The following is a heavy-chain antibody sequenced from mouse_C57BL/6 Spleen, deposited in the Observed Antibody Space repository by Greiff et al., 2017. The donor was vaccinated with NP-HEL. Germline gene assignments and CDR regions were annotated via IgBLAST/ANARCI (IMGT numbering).Heavy chain of an antibody. J-gene: IGHJ3*01. CDR2: IYPGDGDT. D-gene: IGHD2-4*01. CDR3: ARGLYDYDSAWFAY. CDR1: GYAFSSYW. V-gene: IGHV1-80*01. Sequence: QVQLQQSGAELVKPGASVKISCKASGYAFSSYWMNWVKQRPGKGLEWIGQIYPGDGDTNYNGKFKGKATLTADKSSSTAYMQLSSLTSEDSAVYFCARGLYDYDSAWFAYWGQGTLVTVSA.